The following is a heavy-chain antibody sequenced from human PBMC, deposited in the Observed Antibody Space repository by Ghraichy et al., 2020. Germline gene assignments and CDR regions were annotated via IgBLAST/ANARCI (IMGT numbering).Heavy chain of an antibody. J-gene: IGHJ4*02. CDR1: GDSVSSNSAA. CDR3: ARDPRFLEWLPRVGYFDY. D-gene: IGHD3-3*01. CDR2: TYYRSKWYN. Sequence: SQTLSLTCAISGDSVSSNSAAWNWIRQSPSRGLEWLGRTYYRSKWYNDYAVSVKSRITINPDTSKNQFSLQLNSVTPEDTAVYYCARDPRFLEWLPRVGYFDYWGQGTLVTVSS. V-gene: IGHV6-1*01.